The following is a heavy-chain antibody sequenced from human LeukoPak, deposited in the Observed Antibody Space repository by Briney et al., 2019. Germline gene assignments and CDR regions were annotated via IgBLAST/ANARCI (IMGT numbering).Heavy chain of an antibody. CDR2: INHSGST. CDR1: GGSFSGYY. V-gene: IGHV4-34*01. J-gene: IGHJ4*02. D-gene: IGHD5-18*01. Sequence: PSETLSLTCAVYGGSFSGYYWSWIRQPPGKGLEWIGEINHSGSTNYNPSLKSRVTISVDTSKSQFSLKLSSVTAADTAVYYCARGHASYSYGFRYWGQGTLVTVSS. CDR3: ARGHASYSYGFRY.